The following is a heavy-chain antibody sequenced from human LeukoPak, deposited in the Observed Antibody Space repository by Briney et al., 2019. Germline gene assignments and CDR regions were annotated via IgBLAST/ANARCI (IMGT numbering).Heavy chain of an antibody. J-gene: IGHJ4*02. CDR1: GYTFTSHY. Sequence: AASVKVSCKASGYTFTSHYMHWVRQAPGQGLEWMGIINPSGGSTSYAQKFQGRVTMTRDTSTSTVYMGLSSLRSEDTAVYYCAREEGDFWSGYYGPFDYWGQGTLVTVSS. D-gene: IGHD3-3*01. V-gene: IGHV1-46*01. CDR3: AREEGDFWSGYYGPFDY. CDR2: INPSGGST.